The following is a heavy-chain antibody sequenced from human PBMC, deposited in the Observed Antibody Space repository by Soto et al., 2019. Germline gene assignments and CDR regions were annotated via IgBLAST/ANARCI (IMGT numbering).Heavy chain of an antibody. Sequence: DVQLVESGGGLIQPGESLRLSCAAFGLTISGKKYVAWVRQAPGKGLEWVSGLYDVDGSFYADSVRGRFTTSSDSSKTTVYLPMNALRPDDTAVYYCATWHEREHAYDVWGQGTTVTVSS. CDR1: GLTISGKKY. V-gene: IGHV3-53*01. D-gene: IGHD1-1*01. CDR2: LYDVDGS. J-gene: IGHJ3*01. CDR3: ATWHEREHAYDV.